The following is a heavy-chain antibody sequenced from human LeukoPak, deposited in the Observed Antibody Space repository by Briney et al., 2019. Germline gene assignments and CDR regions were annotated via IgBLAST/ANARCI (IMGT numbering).Heavy chain of an antibody. Sequence: GGSLRLSCAASGFTFSSYSMNWVRQAPGKGLEWVSSISSSSSYIYYADSVKGRFTISRDNAKNSLYLQMNSLRAEDTAVYHCARDGTYYYGSGSYSFDYWGQGTLVTVSS. V-gene: IGHV3-21*01. J-gene: IGHJ4*02. CDR2: ISSSSSYI. D-gene: IGHD3-10*01. CDR1: GFTFSSYS. CDR3: ARDGTYYYGSGSYSFDY.